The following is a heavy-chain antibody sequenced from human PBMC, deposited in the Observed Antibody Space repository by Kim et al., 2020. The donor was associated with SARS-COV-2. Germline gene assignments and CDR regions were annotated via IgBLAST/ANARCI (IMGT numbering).Heavy chain of an antibody. CDR2: IWYDGSNK. V-gene: IGHV3-33*01. Sequence: GGSLRLSCAASGFTFSSYGMNWVRQAPGKGLEWVAAIWYDGSNKYYADSVKGRFTISRDNSKNTLYLQMNSLRAEDTAVYYCARDTRQYYGMDVWGQGTMVTVSS. J-gene: IGHJ6*02. CDR1: GFTFSSYG. CDR3: ARDTRQYYGMDV.